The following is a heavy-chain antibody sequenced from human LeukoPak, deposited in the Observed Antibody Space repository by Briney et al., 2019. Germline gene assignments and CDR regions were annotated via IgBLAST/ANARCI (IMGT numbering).Heavy chain of an antibody. CDR2: IYTSGST. J-gene: IGHJ3*02. Sequence: SETLSLTCTVSGGSISSGSYYWSWIRQPAGKGLEWIGRIYTSGSTNYNPSLKSRVTISVDTSKNQFSLKLSSVTAADTAVYYCARAISSGTVSRAFDIWGQGTMVTVSS. CDR1: GGSISSGSYY. V-gene: IGHV4-61*02. D-gene: IGHD6-19*01. CDR3: ARAISSGTVSRAFDI.